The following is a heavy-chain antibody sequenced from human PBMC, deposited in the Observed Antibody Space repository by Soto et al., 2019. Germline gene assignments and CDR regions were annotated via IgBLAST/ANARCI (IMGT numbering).Heavy chain of an antibody. J-gene: IGHJ5*02. CDR2: IIPIFGTA. CDR1: GGTFSSYA. CDR3: ARDGPEGIAAAGRHNWFDP. D-gene: IGHD6-13*01. V-gene: IGHV1-69*13. Sequence: GASVKVSCKASGGTFSSYAISWVRQAPGQGLEWMGGIIPIFGTANYAQKFQGRVTITADESTSTAYMELSSLRSEDTAVYYCARDGPEGIAAAGRHNWFDPWGQGTLVTVSS.